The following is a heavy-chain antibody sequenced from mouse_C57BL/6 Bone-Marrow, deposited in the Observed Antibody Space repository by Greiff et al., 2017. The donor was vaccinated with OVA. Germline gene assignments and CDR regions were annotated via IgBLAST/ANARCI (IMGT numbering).Heavy chain of an antibody. CDR3: AIASVVASDWYVDV. CDR2: IYPGSGST. CDR1: GYTFTSYW. V-gene: IGHV1-55*01. D-gene: IGHD1-1*01. J-gene: IGHJ1*03. Sequence: QVQLQQSGAELVKPGASVKMSCKASGYTFTSYWITWVKQRPGQGLEWIGDIYPGSGSTNYNEKFKSKATLTVDTSSSTAYMQLSSLTSEDSAVFCCAIASVVASDWYVDVWGTGTTFTVSS.